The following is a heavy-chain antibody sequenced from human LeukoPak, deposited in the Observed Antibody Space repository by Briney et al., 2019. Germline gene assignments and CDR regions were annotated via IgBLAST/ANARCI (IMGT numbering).Heavy chain of an antibody. D-gene: IGHD5-24*01. CDR2: INPKSGDT. CDR3: ARETGQFEHDS. Sequence: ASVRVSCKAYGYTFTAYYMHWVRQAPGQGPEWMGWINPKSGDTNYAQKFQGRLPMTRDTSISTGYMELSRLTSDDTAVYYCARETGQFEHDSWGQGTLVTVSS. J-gene: IGHJ4*02. CDR1: GYTFTAYY. V-gene: IGHV1-2*02.